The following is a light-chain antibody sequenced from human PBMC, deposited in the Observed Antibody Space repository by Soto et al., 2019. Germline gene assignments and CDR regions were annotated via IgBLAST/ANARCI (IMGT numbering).Light chain of an antibody. J-gene: IGKJ1*01. CDR1: QSVSSN. CDR2: GAS. Sequence: EIVMTQSPATLSVSPGERATLSCRASQSVSSNLAWYQQKPGQAPRLLIYGASTRATGIPARFSGSGSGTEFTLTISSLQSEDFAVYYCQQFRTFGQGPKVEIK. V-gene: IGKV3-15*01. CDR3: QQFRT.